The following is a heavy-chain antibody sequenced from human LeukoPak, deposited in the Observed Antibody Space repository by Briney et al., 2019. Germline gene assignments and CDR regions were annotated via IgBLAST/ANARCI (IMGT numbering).Heavy chain of an antibody. CDR3: AKVKGSSMGYGMDV. Sequence: PGGSLRLSCAASGFAFSRYGMHWVRQAPGKGLEWVAVIWDDGSNQKYADSVKGRFTISRDNSKNTLYLQMNSLRAEDTAVYYCAKVKGSSMGYGMDVWGQGTTVTVSS. CDR1: GFAFSRYG. D-gene: IGHD6-13*01. CDR2: IWDDGSNQ. V-gene: IGHV3-33*06. J-gene: IGHJ6*02.